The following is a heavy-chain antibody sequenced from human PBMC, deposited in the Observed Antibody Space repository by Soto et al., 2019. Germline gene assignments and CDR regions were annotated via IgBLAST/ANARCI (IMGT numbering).Heavy chain of an antibody. J-gene: IGHJ6*02. CDR1: GYSLTSYW. CDR2: IYPGDSDT. Sequence: PGEXLKISCKGSGYSLTSYWIGWVRQMPGKGLEWMGIIYPGDSDTRYSPSFQGQVTISADKSISTAYLQWSSPKASDTAMYYCARRSNYYYYGMDVWGQGTTVTVSS. CDR3: ARRSNYYYYGMDV. D-gene: IGHD3-10*01. V-gene: IGHV5-51*01.